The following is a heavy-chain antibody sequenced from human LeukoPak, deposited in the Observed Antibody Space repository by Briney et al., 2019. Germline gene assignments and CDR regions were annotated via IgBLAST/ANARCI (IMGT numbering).Heavy chain of an antibody. CDR2: IKQDGSVK. CDR1: GFTFSSYA. D-gene: IGHD2-21*02. V-gene: IGHV3-7*01. J-gene: IGHJ4*02. CDR3: ARDVGWDSSLVTTTRSDY. Sequence: GGSLRLSCAASGFTFSSYAMHWVRQAPGKGLEWLANIKQDGSVKYYVDSVKGRFTISRDNAKNSLFLQMNSLRAEDTAVYYCARDVGWDSSLVTTTRSDYWGQGTLVTVSS.